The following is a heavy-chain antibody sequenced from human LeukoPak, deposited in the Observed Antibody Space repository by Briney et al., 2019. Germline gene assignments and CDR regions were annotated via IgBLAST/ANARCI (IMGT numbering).Heavy chain of an antibody. J-gene: IGHJ4*02. D-gene: IGHD1-7*01. CDR3: AKDLLSHTYLAELFFDY. Sequence: GGSLRLSCAASGFTFSSYGMHWVRQAPGKGLEWVAFIRYDGSNKYYADSVKGRFTISRDNSKNTLYLQMNSLRAEDTAVYYCAKDLLSHTYLAELFFDYWGQGTLVTVSS. CDR1: GFTFSSYG. V-gene: IGHV3-30*02. CDR2: IRYDGSNK.